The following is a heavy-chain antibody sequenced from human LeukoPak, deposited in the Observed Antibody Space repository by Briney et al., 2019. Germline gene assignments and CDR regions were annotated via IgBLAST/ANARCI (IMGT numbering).Heavy chain of an antibody. Sequence: ASVTVSCKASGYTFTSYAMHWVRQAPGQRLEWMGWINAGNGNTKYSQKFQGRVTMTRDTSTSTVYMELSSLRSEDTAVYYCARDMGGKLGYCSSTSCYIGWFDPWGQGTLVTVSS. J-gene: IGHJ5*02. CDR1: GYTFTSYA. D-gene: IGHD2-2*02. CDR2: INAGNGNT. CDR3: ARDMGGKLGYCSSTSCYIGWFDP. V-gene: IGHV1-3*01.